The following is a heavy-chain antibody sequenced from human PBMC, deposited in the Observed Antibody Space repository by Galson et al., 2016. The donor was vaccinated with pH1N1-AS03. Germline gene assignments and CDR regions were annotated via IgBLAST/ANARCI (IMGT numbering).Heavy chain of an antibody. CDR2: ICNSGST. D-gene: IGHD3-22*01. V-gene: IGHV4-59*11. CDR3: AAPYYDSSDDGGYFDL. CDR1: GGSFSSHC. Sequence: ETLSLTCTVSGGSFSSHCWSWIRQPPGKGLEWIGYICNSGSTDYTPSLESRVTISIDTSKSQFSLRLNSVTAADTAVYYCAAPYYDSSDDGGYFDLWGRGTLVSVSS. J-gene: IGHJ2*01.